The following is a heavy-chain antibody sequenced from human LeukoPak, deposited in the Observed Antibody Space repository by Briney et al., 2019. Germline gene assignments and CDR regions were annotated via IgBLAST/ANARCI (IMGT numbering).Heavy chain of an antibody. CDR3: ARALLGGYGSGSLQGSAPNY. CDR2: IWYDGSNK. D-gene: IGHD3-10*01. J-gene: IGHJ4*02. V-gene: IGHV3-33*01. Sequence: GGSLRLSCAASGFTFSSYGMHWVRQAPGKGLEWVAVIWYDGSNKYYADSVKGRFTISRDNAKNSLYLQMNSLRAEDTAVYYCARALLGGYGSGSLQGSAPNYWGQGTLVTVSS. CDR1: GFTFSSYG.